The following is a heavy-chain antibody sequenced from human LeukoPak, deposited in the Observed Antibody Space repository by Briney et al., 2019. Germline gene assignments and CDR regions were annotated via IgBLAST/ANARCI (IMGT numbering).Heavy chain of an antibody. CDR1: GYTFTSYD. J-gene: IGHJ4*02. CDR2: MNPNSGNT. D-gene: IGHD3-3*01. V-gene: IGHV1-8*01. CDR3: ARGDFGVVIKGAYYFDY. Sequence: ASVKVSCKASGYTFTSYDINWVRQATGQGLEWMGWMNPNSGNTGYAQKFQGRVTMTRNTSISTAYMELSSLRSEDTAVYYCARGDFGVVIKGAYYFDYWGQGTLVTVSS.